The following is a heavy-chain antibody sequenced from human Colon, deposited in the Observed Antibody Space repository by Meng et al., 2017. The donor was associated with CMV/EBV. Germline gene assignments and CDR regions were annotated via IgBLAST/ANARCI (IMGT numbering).Heavy chain of an antibody. V-gene: IGHV3-74*01. Sequence: GESLKISCAASGFTFSNYWMHWVRQAPGKGLVWVSRISSDGSNTNYADSVKGRFTISRDNARNTLYLQMNSLRVEDTAVYYCAREERGSGWSADYWGQGTLVTVSS. CDR2: ISSDGSNT. CDR3: AREERGSGWSADY. CDR1: GFTFSNYW. D-gene: IGHD6-19*01. J-gene: IGHJ4*02.